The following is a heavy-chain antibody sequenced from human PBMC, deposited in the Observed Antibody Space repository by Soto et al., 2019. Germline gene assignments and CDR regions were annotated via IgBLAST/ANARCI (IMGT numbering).Heavy chain of an antibody. CDR3: ALRKEPYHHFQH. CDR1: GGSISSYY. V-gene: IGHV4-59*08. CDR2: IYYSGST. Sequence: SETLSLTCTVSGGSISSYYWSWIRQPPGKGLEWIGYIYYSGSTNYNPSLKSRVTISVDTSKNQFSLKLSSVTAADTAVYYCALRKEPYHHFQHWGQGTLVTVSS. J-gene: IGHJ1*01. D-gene: IGHD5-12*01.